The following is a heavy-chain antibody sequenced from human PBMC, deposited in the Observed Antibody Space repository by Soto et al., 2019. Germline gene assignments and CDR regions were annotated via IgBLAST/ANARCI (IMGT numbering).Heavy chain of an antibody. Sequence: QEQLVQSGAEVKEPGASVRLSCQSSGYTFTDYYLHWVRQAPGQGLEWMGWISPNSGRTTYAQKFQVWITLTRDTSTASAYMELSGLRSDDTAIYYCARDVSGIRAFDVWGQGTLVTASS. V-gene: IGHV1-2*04. J-gene: IGHJ3*01. CDR3: ARDVSGIRAFDV. CDR1: GYTFTDYY. CDR2: ISPNSGRT. D-gene: IGHD3-3*01.